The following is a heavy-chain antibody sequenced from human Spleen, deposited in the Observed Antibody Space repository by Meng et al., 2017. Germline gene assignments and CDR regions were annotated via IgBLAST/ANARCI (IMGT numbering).Heavy chain of an antibody. D-gene: IGHD4-23*01. CDR3: ASATTMTDYGGNGGDAAFDI. CDR2: INHSGST. Sequence: SETLSLTCAVYGASFSGYYWSWIRQPPGKGLEWIGEINHSGSTNYNPSLKSRVTISVDTSKNQLSLKLSSVTATDAAVYYFASATTMTDYGGNGGDAAFDIWGQGTMVTVSS. J-gene: IGHJ3*02. V-gene: IGHV4-34*01. CDR1: GASFSGYY.